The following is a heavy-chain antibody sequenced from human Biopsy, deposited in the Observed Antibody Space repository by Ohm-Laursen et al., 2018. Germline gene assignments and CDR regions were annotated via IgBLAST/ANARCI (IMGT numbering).Heavy chain of an antibody. J-gene: IGHJ4*02. V-gene: IGHV4-4*07. CDR3: TNSLGGAY. Sequence: SDTLSLTCNVSEGSINDYFWSWVRQPAGKGLEWIGRVFRNEATNYNPSLKGRVTMSIDRSKSQFSLTLRSVTAADTAVYYCTNSLGGAYWGPGILVTVSS. CDR1: EGSINDYF. CDR2: VFRNEAT. D-gene: IGHD3-10*01.